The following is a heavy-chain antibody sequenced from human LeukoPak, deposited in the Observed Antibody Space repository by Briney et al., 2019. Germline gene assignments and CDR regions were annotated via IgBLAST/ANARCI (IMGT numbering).Heavy chain of an antibody. CDR2: ITPNSGGT. CDR3: ARDGDTYGYYYYGRDV. Sequence: SVRLSRGASVYPLTVYYMHGVPRPPGQGLECMVCITPNSGGTKYAQTFKGKVTMTSDTSISTAYMELSSLRSDDTAVYYCARDGDTYGYYYYGRDVWGQGTTVTVSS. CDR1: VYPLTVYY. J-gene: IGHJ6*02. D-gene: IGHD5-18*01. V-gene: IGHV1-2*02.